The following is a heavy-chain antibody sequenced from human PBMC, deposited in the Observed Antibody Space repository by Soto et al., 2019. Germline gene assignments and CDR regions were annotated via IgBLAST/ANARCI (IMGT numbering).Heavy chain of an antibody. CDR1: GGSISSSSYY. CDR3: AGRYCSGGSCYPSGAFDI. J-gene: IGHJ3*02. CDR2: IYYSGST. Sequence: SETLSLTCTVSGGSISSSSYYWGWIRQPPGKGLEWIGSIYYSGSTYYNPSLKSRVTISVDTSKNQFSLKLSSVTAADTAVYYCAGRYCSGGSCYPSGAFDIWGLGTMVTVSS. D-gene: IGHD2-15*01. V-gene: IGHV4-39*01.